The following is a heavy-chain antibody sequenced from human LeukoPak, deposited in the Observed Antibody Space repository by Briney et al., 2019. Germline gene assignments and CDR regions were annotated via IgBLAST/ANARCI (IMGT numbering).Heavy chain of an antibody. J-gene: IGHJ6*04. CDR3: AGLFIRTYYYYGMDV. D-gene: IGHD3/OR15-3a*01. V-gene: IGHV3-21*01. Sequence: GGSLRLSCAASGFTFSSYSMNWVRQAPGEGLEWVSSIITSSGYIYYADSVKGRFTISRDNAKISLYLQMNSLRAEDKAVYYCAGLFIRTYYYYGMDVWGKGTTVTVSS. CDR2: IITSSGYI. CDR1: GFTFSSYS.